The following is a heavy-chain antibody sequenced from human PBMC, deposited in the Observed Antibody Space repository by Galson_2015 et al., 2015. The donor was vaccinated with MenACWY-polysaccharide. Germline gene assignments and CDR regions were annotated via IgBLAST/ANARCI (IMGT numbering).Heavy chain of an antibody. CDR2: ISYDGSNK. V-gene: IGHV3-30*18. CDR1: GFTFSSYG. J-gene: IGHJ4*02. Sequence: SLRLSCAASGFTFSSYGMHWVRQAPGKELEWVAVISYDGSNKYYADSVKGRFTISRDNSKNTLYLQMNSLRAEDTAVYYCAKISSIVVVPAATDYWGQGTLVTVSS. D-gene: IGHD2-2*01. CDR3: AKISSIVVVPAATDY.